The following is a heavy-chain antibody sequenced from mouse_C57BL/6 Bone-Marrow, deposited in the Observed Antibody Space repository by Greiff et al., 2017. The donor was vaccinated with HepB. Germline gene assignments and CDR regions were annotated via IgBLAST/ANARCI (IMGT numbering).Heavy chain of an antibody. CDR1: GYTFTSYW. CDR2: INPSSGYT. Sequence: QVHVKQSGAELAKPGASVKLSCKASGYTFTSYWMHWVKQRPGQGLEWIGYINPSSGYTKYNQKFKDKATLTADKSSSTAYMQLSSLTYEDSAVYYCARYYYGTAMDYWGQGTSVTVSS. V-gene: IGHV1-7*01. CDR3: ARYYYGTAMDY. D-gene: IGHD1-1*01. J-gene: IGHJ4*01.